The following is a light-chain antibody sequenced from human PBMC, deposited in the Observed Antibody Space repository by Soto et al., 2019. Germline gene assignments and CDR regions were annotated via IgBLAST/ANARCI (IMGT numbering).Light chain of an antibody. CDR1: QSISIN. CDR2: GAS. J-gene: IGKJ1*01. Sequence: EIVMTQSPDTLSVSPGERASLSCRASQSISINLAWYQQKPGQAPRLLIYGASTRATSFPARFSGSGSGTDFTLTISSLQSEDFAVYYCQQYNNWPWTFGQGTKVDIK. CDR3: QQYNNWPWT. V-gene: IGKV3-15*01.